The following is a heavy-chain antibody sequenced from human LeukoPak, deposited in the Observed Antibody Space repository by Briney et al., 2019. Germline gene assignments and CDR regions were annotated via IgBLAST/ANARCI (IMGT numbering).Heavy chain of an antibody. CDR1: GFTFSSYG. Sequence: PGRSLRLSCAASGFTFSSYGMPWVRQAPGKGLEWVAVISYDGSNKYYADSVKGRFTISRDNSKNPLYLQMNSLRAEDTAVYYCAKDRAAGVDYWVQGTLVTVSS. D-gene: IGHD6-13*01. CDR3: AKDRAAGVDY. J-gene: IGHJ4*02. CDR2: ISYDGSNK. V-gene: IGHV3-30*18.